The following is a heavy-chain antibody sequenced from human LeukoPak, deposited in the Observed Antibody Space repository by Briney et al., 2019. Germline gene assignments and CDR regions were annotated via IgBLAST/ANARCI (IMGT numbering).Heavy chain of an antibody. CDR1: GYTFTSYY. CDR3: ARDPGSYYFDY. D-gene: IGHD1-26*01. CDR2: ITPSSGIT. J-gene: IGHJ4*02. V-gene: IGHV1-46*01. Sequence: ASVKVSFKSSGYTFTSYYIHWERQAPGQGQEWVGVITPSSGITTYAQKFQGRVTMTRDMSTSTVYMELSSLRSEDTAVYYCARDPGSYYFDYWGQGTLVTVPS.